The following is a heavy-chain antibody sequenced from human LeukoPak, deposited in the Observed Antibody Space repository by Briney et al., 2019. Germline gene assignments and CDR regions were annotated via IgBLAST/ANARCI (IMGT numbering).Heavy chain of an antibody. Sequence: TGGSLRLSCAASGFTFSGYSMNWVRQAPGKGLEWVSSINSSRSYIYSAHPVKGRFTISRDNAKNSLYLQMNSVRAEDTAVYYSARAYPPGYSSGWYFDYWGQGTLVTVSS. CDR3: ARAYPPGYSSGWYFDY. D-gene: IGHD6-19*01. CDR2: INSSRSYI. CDR1: GFTFSGYS. V-gene: IGHV3-21*01. J-gene: IGHJ4*02.